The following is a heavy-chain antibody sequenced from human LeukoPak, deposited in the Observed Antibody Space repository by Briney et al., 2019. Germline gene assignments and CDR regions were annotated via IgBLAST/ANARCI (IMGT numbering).Heavy chain of an antibody. J-gene: IGHJ4*02. Sequence: GGSLRLSCAASGFTVSSKYMSWVRQAPGKGLEWVSAISGSGGSTYYADSVKGRFTISRDNSKNTLYLQMNSLRAEDTAVYYCAKLQYSSGWFDYWGQGTLVTVSS. D-gene: IGHD6-19*01. CDR2: ISGSGGST. CDR1: GFTVSSKY. CDR3: AKLQYSSGWFDY. V-gene: IGHV3-23*01.